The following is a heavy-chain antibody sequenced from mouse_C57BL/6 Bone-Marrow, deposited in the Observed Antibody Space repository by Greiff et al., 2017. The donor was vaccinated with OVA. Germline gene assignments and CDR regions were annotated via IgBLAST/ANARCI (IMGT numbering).Heavy chain of an antibody. D-gene: IGHD2-3*01. CDR2: IYPRSGNT. CDR1: GYTFTSYG. Sequence: VQLQQSGAELARPGASVKLSCKASGYTFTSYGISWVKQRTGQGLEWIGEIYPRSGNTYYNETFKGKATLTADKSSSTAYMELRSLTSEDSAVYFCARDGYHWYFDVWGTGTTVTVSS. CDR3: ARDGYHWYFDV. J-gene: IGHJ1*03. V-gene: IGHV1-81*01.